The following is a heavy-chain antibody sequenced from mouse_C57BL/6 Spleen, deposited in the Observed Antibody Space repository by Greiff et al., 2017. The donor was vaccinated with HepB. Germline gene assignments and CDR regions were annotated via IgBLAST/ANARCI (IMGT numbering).Heavy chain of an antibody. V-gene: IGHV1-55*01. CDR1: GYTFTSYW. D-gene: IGHD1-1*01. CDR3: ARGDYYGSSYDAMDY. Sequence: VQLQQPGAELVKPGASVKMSRKASGYTFTSYWITWVKQRPGQGLEWIGDIYPGSGSTNYNEKFKSKATLTVDTSSSTAYMQLSSLTSEDSAVYYCARGDYYGSSYDAMDYWGQGTSVTVSS. CDR2: IYPGSGST. J-gene: IGHJ4*01.